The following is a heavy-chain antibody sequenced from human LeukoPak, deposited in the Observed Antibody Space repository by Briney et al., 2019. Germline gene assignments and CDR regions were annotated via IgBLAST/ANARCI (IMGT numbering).Heavy chain of an antibody. Sequence: XAXSGFTFRNYCXTWVRQVPGKGLXWVASIKQDESEKYFLDSVKGRFTISRDTAENSLYLQMNSLRAEDTAVYYCARVYYQDSGTSYRHLDYWGQGTLVTVSS. CDR3: ARVYYQDSGTSYRHLDY. CDR2: IKQDESEK. D-gene: IGHD3-22*01. J-gene: IGHJ4*02. CDR1: GFTFRNYC. V-gene: IGHV3-7*01.